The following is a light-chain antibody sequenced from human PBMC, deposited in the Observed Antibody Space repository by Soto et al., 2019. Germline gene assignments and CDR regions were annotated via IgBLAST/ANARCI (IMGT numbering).Light chain of an antibody. V-gene: IGKV3-15*01. J-gene: IGKJ4*01. CDR2: GAS. CDR3: QQYSNWPLI. Sequence: EIAMTQSPATLSVPPGEGATLSCRASQSVSSNLAWYQQKPGQAPRLLIFGASTRAIVIPARFSGSGSGAQFSLTISALQSEDLAIYYCQQYSNWPLIFGGGTNVGIK. CDR1: QSVSSN.